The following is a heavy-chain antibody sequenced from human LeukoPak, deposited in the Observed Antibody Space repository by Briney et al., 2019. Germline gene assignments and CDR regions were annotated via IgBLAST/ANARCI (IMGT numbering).Heavy chain of an antibody. CDR3: ASLTFGGVGFDY. CDR2: IYHSGST. CDR1: GASISSRFW. J-gene: IGHJ4*02. Sequence: SGTLSLTCAVSGASISSRFWWSWVRQPPGKGLEWIGEIYHSGSTNYNPSLKSRVTISVDKSKNQFSLKLSSVTAADTAVYYCASLTFGGVGFDYWGQGTLVTVSS. D-gene: IGHD3-16*01. V-gene: IGHV4-4*02.